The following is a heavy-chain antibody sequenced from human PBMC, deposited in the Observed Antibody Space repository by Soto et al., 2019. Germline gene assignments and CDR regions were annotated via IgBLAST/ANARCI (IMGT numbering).Heavy chain of an antibody. CDR3: ARLGSLLQPFDF. Sequence: GESLKISCQASGYTFTNYWIGWVRQMPGGGLEGMGLIFPRDSDTRYSPSFEGQVTISTDNSIATAYLKWHSLEASDTAIYFCARLGSLLQPFDFWGQGTPVTVSS. CDR1: GYTFTNYW. D-gene: IGHD4-4*01. J-gene: IGHJ5*01. CDR2: IFPRDSDT. V-gene: IGHV5-51*01.